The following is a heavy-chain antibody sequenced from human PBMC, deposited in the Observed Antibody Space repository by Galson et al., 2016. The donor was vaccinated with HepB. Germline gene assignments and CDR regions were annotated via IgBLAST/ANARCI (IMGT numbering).Heavy chain of an antibody. Sequence: SLRLSCAASGFTLNDHAMSWVRQAPGKGLEWVSSFSGRGETHYTDSVRGRFTISRDNSKNTLYLQMSSLRAEDTAVYFCAKESGLYYGCFESWGQGTLVIVSS. CDR1: GFTLNDHA. CDR3: AKESGLYYGCFES. V-gene: IGHV3-23*01. D-gene: IGHD3-10*01. CDR2: FSGRGET. J-gene: IGHJ4*02.